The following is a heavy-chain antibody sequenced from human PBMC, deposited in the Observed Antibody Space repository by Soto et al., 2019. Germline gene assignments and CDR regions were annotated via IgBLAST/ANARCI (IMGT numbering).Heavy chain of an antibody. CDR1: GFTFSSYG. Sequence: QVQLVESGGGVVQPGRSLRLSCAASGFTFSSYGMHWVRQAPGKGLEWVAVIWYDGNKIYYGDSVKGRFTISRDNSKNTLYLQMNSLRAEDTAVYYCARDVDYYYYGMDVWGQGTTVTVSS. CDR3: ARDVDYYYYGMDV. J-gene: IGHJ6*02. CDR2: IWYDGNKI. V-gene: IGHV3-33*01.